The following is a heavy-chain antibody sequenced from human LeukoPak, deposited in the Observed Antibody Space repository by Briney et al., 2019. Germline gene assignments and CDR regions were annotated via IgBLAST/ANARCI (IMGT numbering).Heavy chain of an antibody. V-gene: IGHV4-39*02. CDR2: ISASGTT. CDR3: ARRPRTFFDS. CDR1: GGSISSNSYF. D-gene: IGHD1-14*01. Sequence: LRLSCAASGGSISSNSYFWDWIRQPPGKGLEWIGAISASGTTYYSPSLKSRVTMSVDTSKNHFSLNLSSVTAADTAVYFCARRPRTFFDSWGQGTLVTVSS. J-gene: IGHJ4*02.